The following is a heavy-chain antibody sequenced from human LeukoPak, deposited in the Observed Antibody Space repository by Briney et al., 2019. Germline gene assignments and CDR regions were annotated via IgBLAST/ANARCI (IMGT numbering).Heavy chain of an antibody. J-gene: IGHJ4*02. Sequence: ASEKVSCKASGYTFTSYYMHWGRQAPGQRLEWMGIINPSGGSTSYAQKFQGRVTMTRDTSTSTVYMELSSLRSEDTAVYYCARARLQLARGGFDYWGQGTLVTVSS. V-gene: IGHV1-46*01. CDR2: INPSGGST. CDR1: GYTFTSYY. CDR3: ARARLQLARGGFDY. D-gene: IGHD6-13*01.